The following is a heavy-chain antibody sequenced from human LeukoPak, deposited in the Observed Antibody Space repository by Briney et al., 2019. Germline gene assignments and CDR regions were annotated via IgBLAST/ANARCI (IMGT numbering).Heavy chain of an antibody. D-gene: IGHD4/OR15-4a*01. Sequence: PGGPLRLSCAVSGFRFDNYGMSWVRQAPGKGLDWVSTISATGDSTYYADSVKGRFTVSRDNSKNTVYLQLNSLSAEDTAVYYCYGEGYWGQGTLVTVSS. CDR3: YGEGY. J-gene: IGHJ4*02. V-gene: IGHV3-23*01. CDR1: GFRFDNYG. CDR2: ISATGDST.